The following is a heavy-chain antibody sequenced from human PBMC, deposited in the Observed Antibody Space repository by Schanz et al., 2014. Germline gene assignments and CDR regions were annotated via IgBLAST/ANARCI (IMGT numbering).Heavy chain of an antibody. CDR3: ARGYGDSPTDF. CDR2: ISAYTNNT. Sequence: GPEVKEPGASVKVSCEASRYTFNTYGLNWVRQAPGQGLEWMGWISAYTNNTNYAQKFQGRVTMTRNTSISTAYMELSSLRSEDTAVYYCARGYGDSPTDFWGQGTLVTVSS. J-gene: IGHJ4*02. D-gene: IGHD4-17*01. V-gene: IGHV1-18*01. CDR1: RYTFNTYG.